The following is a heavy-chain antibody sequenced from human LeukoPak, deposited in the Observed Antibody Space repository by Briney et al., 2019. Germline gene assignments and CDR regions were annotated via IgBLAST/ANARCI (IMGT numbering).Heavy chain of an antibody. D-gene: IGHD6-25*01. CDR1: GGSFSGYY. V-gene: IGHV4-34*01. J-gene: IGHJ3*02. CDR3: ARQRAFDI. CDR2: IYYTVTT. Sequence: PSETLSLTCTVYGGSFSGYYWSWIRQPPGKGLEWIGSIYYTVTTYYSPSLKSRVTISVDTSKNQFSLKLGSVTAADTAVYYCARQRAFDIWGQGTMVTVSS.